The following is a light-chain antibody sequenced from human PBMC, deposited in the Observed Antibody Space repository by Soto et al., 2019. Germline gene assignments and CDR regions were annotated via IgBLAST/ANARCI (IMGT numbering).Light chain of an antibody. CDR1: QSINSW. CDR3: QQYNSFWT. CDR2: KAS. Sequence: DIQITQSPSTLSASVRDRVTITCRASQSINSWLAWYQQKPGKAPKLLIYKASSLESGVPSRFSGSGSGTEFTLTISSLQPDDFATYYCQQYNSFWTFGQGTKVDIK. V-gene: IGKV1-5*03. J-gene: IGKJ1*01.